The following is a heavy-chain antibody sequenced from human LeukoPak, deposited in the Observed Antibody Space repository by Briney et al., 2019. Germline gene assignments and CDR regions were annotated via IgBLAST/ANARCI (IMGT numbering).Heavy chain of an antibody. J-gene: IGHJ4*02. D-gene: IGHD6-13*01. CDR1: GYTFTSYD. V-gene: IGHV1-8*01. CDR3: ARGFYTAAAGSNRRFLGAY. CDR2: MNPNSGNT. Sequence: ASVKVSCKASGYTFTSYDINWVRQATGQGLEWMGWMNPNSGNTGYAQKFQGRVTMTRNTSISTAYMELSSLRSEDTAVYYCARGFYTAAAGSNRRFLGAYWGQGTLVTVSS.